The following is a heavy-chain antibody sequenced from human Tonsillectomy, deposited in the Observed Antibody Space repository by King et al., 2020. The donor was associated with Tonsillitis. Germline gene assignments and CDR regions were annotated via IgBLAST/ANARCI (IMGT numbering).Heavy chain of an antibody. CDR2: IKQDGSGK. Sequence: VQLVQSGGGLVQPGGSLRLSCAASGFTFSSYWMSWVRQGPGKGLEWVANIKQDGSGKQYVDSVKGRFTISRDNAKKSLYLQVTSLRADDTAVYYCARLAIAARRPIQDYFYYYVDVWGKGTTVTVSS. D-gene: IGHD6-6*01. CDR3: ARLAIAARRPIQDYFYYYVDV. J-gene: IGHJ6*03. V-gene: IGHV3-7*03. CDR1: GFTFSSYW.